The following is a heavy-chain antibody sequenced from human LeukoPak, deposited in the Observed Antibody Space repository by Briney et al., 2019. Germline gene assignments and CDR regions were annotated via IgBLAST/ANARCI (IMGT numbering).Heavy chain of an antibody. J-gene: IGHJ6*02. CDR3: ATYSYAYGMDV. CDR2: ISTYNGNT. D-gene: IGHD5-18*01. CDR1: GYTFTNYG. V-gene: IGHV1-18*01. Sequence: ASVKVSCKTSGYTFTNYGISWVRQAPGQGLEWMGWISTYNGNTNYAQKLQGRVTMTTDTSTMTAYMELRSLRSDDTAVYYCATYSYAYGMDVWGQGTTVTVSS.